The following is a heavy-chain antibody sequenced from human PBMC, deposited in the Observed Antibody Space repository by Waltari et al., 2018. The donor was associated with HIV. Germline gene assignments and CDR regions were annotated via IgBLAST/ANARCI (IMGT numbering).Heavy chain of an antibody. Sequence: QVQLVQSGAEVKKPGASVTVSCKASGYTFSSYEINWVRQATGQGPEWMGWMNPNRGDTGYAQKVQGRVTMTRNTSTSTAYMELGSRRSEDTAVYYCVRRFCSRTTCYELDYWGQGTLVTVSS. CDR1: GYTFSSYE. V-gene: IGHV1-8*01. CDR3: VRRFCSRTTCYELDY. CDR2: MNPNRGDT. J-gene: IGHJ4*02. D-gene: IGHD2-2*01.